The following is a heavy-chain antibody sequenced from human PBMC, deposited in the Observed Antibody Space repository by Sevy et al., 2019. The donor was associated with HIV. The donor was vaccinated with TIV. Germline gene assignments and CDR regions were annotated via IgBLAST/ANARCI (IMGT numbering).Heavy chain of an antibody. CDR3: ARGPRGAAAADFDY. J-gene: IGHJ4*02. V-gene: IGHV3-21*01. D-gene: IGHD6-13*01. Sequence: GGSLRLSCAASGFTFSSYSMNWVRQAPGKGLEWVSSISSSSSYIYYAASVKGRFTISRDNAKNSLYLQMNSLRAEDTAVYYCARGPRGAAAADFDYWGQGTLVTVSS. CDR2: ISSSSSYI. CDR1: GFTFSSYS.